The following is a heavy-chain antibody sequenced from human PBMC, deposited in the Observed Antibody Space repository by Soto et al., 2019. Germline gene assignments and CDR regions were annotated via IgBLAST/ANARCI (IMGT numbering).Heavy chain of an antibody. J-gene: IGHJ4*02. CDR2: ISYGGSNQ. CDR1: GFTFSSYG. Sequence: QARLVESGGGVVQPGRSLRLSCVASGFTFSSYGMQWVRQAPGKGLDWVAFISYGGSNQYYADSVKGRFTISRDDSKYMLYLQMNSLRPEDTAVYYCAKLMYSFDSSGFSVDYWGQGTLATVSS. CDR3: AKLMYSFDSSGFSVDY. V-gene: IGHV3-30*18. D-gene: IGHD3-22*01.